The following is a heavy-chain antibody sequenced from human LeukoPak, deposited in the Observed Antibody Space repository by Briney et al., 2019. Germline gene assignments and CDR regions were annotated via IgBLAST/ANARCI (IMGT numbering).Heavy chain of an antibody. CDR1: GFTFSSYA. Sequence: GRSLRLSCAASGFTFSSYAMHWVRQAPGKGLEWVAVISYDGSSKYYADSVKGRFTISRDNSKNTLYLQMNSLRAQDTAVYYCARGHCSSTSCFPHYYMDVWGKGTTVTVSS. CDR2: ISYDGSSK. J-gene: IGHJ6*03. CDR3: ARGHCSSTSCFPHYYMDV. V-gene: IGHV3-30*01. D-gene: IGHD2-2*01.